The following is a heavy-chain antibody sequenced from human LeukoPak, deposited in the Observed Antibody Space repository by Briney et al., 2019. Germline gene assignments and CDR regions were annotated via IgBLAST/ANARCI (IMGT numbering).Heavy chain of an antibody. CDR2: INPNSGGT. CDR3: ARGPRVGATIGYYYGMDV. V-gene: IGHV1-2*02. J-gene: IGHJ6*02. CDR1: GYTFTGYY. D-gene: IGHD1-26*01. Sequence: ASVKVSCKASGYTFTGYYMHWVRQAPGQGLEWMGWINPNSGGTNYVQKFQGRVTMTRETSISTAYMGLSRLRSDDTAVYYCARGPRVGATIGYYYGMDVWGQGTTVTVSS.